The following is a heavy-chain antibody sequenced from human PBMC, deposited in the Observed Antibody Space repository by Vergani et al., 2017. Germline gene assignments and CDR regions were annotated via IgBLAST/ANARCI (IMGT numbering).Heavy chain of an antibody. CDR2: INDIGTT. CDR1: GGSFSVYY. D-gene: IGHD5-12*01. Sequence: QVQLQQWGAGLLKPSETLSLTCGVHGGSFSVYYWSWIRQSPGKGLEWIGAINDIGTTNYNPSPRSRVTISVDTSKTQFSLRLKSVTAEDAAVYFCARFRGPDIVGTAFDHWAQGTLVTVSS. CDR3: ARFRGPDIVGTAFDH. V-gene: IGHV4-34*01. J-gene: IGHJ4*02.